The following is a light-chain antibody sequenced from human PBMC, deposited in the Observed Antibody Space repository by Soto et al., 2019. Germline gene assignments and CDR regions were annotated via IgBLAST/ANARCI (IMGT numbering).Light chain of an antibody. CDR1: QSVSSY. V-gene: IGKV3-11*01. Sequence: EIVLTQSPATLSLSPGESATLSCRASQSVSSYLVWYQEKPGQAPTLLIHDASNRATGIPARFSGSGSGTDFTLTISSLEPEDFAVYYCQQRSNWPITFGPGTEVDIK. J-gene: IGKJ3*01. CDR2: DAS. CDR3: QQRSNWPIT.